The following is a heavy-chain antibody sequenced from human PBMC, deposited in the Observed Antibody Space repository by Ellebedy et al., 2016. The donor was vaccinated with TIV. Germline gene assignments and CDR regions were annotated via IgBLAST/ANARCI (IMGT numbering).Heavy chain of an antibody. V-gene: IGHV4-39*01. CDR2: IYFTGST. CDR1: GGSISSSSYY. CDR3: ARHASYYDSSGYSGYYFDY. Sequence: MPSETLSLTCTVSGGSISSSSYYWGWIRQPPGKALEWIGSIYFTGSTYYNPSLKSRVTTSVDTSKNQFSLKLSSVTAADTAVYYCARHASYYDSSGYSGYYFDYWGQGTLVTVSS. D-gene: IGHD3-22*01. J-gene: IGHJ4*02.